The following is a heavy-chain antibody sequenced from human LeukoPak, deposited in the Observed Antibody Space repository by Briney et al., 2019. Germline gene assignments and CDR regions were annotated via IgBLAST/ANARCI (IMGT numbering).Heavy chain of an antibody. CDR1: GGSISNYY. CDR2: IYRSGST. D-gene: IGHD1-26*01. J-gene: IGHJ4*02. Sequence: SETLSLTCTVSGGSISNYYWSWIRQPAGKGLEWIGRIYRSGSTNYNPSLKSRVTMSVDTSKNQFSLKLNSVTAADTAVYYCARGGVGATLFDYWGQGTLVTVSS. V-gene: IGHV4-4*07. CDR3: ARGGVGATLFDY.